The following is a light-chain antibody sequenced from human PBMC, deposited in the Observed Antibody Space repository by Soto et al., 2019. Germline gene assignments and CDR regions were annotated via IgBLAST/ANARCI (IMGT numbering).Light chain of an antibody. J-gene: IGKJ1*01. CDR2: DAS. CDR1: QSISSW. Sequence: IQMAHSPSPVSASVRDRATVACRASQSISSWLAWYQQKPGKAPKLLIYDASSLESGVPSRLSGSGSGTEFTLTISSLQPDDFATYYCQQYTSYSETFGQGTKVDI. CDR3: QQYTSYSET. V-gene: IGKV1-5*01.